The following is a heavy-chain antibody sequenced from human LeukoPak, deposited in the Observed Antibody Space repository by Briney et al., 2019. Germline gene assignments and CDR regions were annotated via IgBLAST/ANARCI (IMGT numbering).Heavy chain of an antibody. Sequence: PGGSLRLSCAASGFTFSNYAMSWVRQAPGKGLEWVSGTSGSGGTTYYADSVKGRFTISRDSSKSTLYLQMNSLRAEDTAVYYCAKDLGIAAAGTDDAFDIWGQGTMVTVSS. CDR3: AKDLGIAAAGTDDAFDI. CDR2: TSGSGGTT. V-gene: IGHV3-23*01. D-gene: IGHD6-13*01. CDR1: GFTFSNYA. J-gene: IGHJ3*02.